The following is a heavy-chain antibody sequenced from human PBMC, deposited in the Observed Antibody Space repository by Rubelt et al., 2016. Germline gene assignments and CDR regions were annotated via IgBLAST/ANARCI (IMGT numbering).Heavy chain of an antibody. CDR3: ARDYSSIQYYYYGMDV. CDR2: INHSGST. Sequence: QVQLQQWGAGLLKPSETLSLTCAVYGGSFSGYYWSWIRQPPGKGLEWIGEINHSGSTNYNPSLKRVVTISVDTSKNQFSLKLSSVTAADTAVYYCARDYSSIQYYYYGMDVWGQGTTVTVSS. CDR1: GGSFSGYY. D-gene: IGHD6-13*01. V-gene: IGHV4-34*01. J-gene: IGHJ6*02.